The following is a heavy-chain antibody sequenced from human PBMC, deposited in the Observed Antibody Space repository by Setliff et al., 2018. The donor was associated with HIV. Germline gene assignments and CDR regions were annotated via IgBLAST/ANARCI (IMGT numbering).Heavy chain of an antibody. D-gene: IGHD6-13*01. Sequence: TLSLTCTVSGGSINSGGYSWSWTRQPPGKGLEWIGYIYHSGSAIYNPSLSSRFTISRDNSKNTLFLQMNSLRPEDTAVYYCARDCRVGWVFTYGMDVWGQGTLVTVSS. CDR2: IYHSGSA. CDR3: ARDCRVGWVFTYGMDV. J-gene: IGHJ6*02. CDR1: GGSINSGGYS. V-gene: IGHV4-30-2*01.